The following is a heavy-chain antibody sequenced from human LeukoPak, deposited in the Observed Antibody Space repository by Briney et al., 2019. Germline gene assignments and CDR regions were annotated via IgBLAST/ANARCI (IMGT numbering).Heavy chain of an antibody. CDR1: GFTFSSYG. Sequence: GGSLRLSCAASGFTFSSYGMHWVRQAPGKGLEWVAFIRYDGSNKYYADSVKGRFTISRDNSKNTLYLQMNSLRAEDTAVYYCASSEVAEVPWFDPWGQGTLVTVSS. V-gene: IGHV3-30*02. D-gene: IGHD2-15*01. CDR2: IRYDGSNK. CDR3: ASSEVAEVPWFDP. J-gene: IGHJ5*02.